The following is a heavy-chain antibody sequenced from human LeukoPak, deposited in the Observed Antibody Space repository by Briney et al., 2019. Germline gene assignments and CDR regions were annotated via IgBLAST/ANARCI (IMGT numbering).Heavy chain of an antibody. D-gene: IGHD1-26*01. CDR3: AIREVGAYAY. J-gene: IGHJ4*02. V-gene: IGHV1-69*05. CDR1: GGTFSSYA. Sequence: SVKVSCKAPGGTFSSYAISWVRQAPGQGLEWMGGIIPIFGTANYAQTFQGRVTITTDESTSTAYMELSSLRSEDTAVYYCAIREVGAYAYWGQGTLVTVSS. CDR2: IIPIFGTA.